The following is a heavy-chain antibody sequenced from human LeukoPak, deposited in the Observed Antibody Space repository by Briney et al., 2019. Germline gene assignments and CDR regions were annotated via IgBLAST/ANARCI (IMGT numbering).Heavy chain of an antibody. J-gene: IGHJ4*02. CDR2: ISSSSSYI. D-gene: IGHD6-6*01. CDR1: GFTFSSYS. Sequence: GGTLTLSCAASGFTFSSYSMNWVRQAPGKGLEWVSSISSSSSYIYYADSVKSRFTISRDNAKNSLYLQMNSLRAEDTAVYYCARDSGGSSSGYWGQGTVVTVSS. CDR3: ARDSGGSSSGY. V-gene: IGHV3-21*01.